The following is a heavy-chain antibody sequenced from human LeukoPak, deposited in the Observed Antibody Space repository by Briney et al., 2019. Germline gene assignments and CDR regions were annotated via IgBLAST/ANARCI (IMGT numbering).Heavy chain of an antibody. V-gene: IGHV4-34*01. Sequence: SETLSLTCAVYVGFFQGYYWRCIRQPPGKGLEWIGEINHSGITNYNPSLKSRVTISVDTSKNQFSLKLSSVTAADKAVYYCARGARTQSAYGTRTIGRANWFYPWGQGTLVTVSS. CDR1: VGFFQGYY. CDR2: INHSGIT. CDR3: ARGARTQSAYGTRTIGRANWFYP. J-gene: IGHJ5*02. D-gene: IGHD5-12*01.